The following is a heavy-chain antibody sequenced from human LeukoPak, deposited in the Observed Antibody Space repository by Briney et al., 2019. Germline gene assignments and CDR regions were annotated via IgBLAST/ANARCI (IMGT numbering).Heavy chain of an antibody. CDR1: GYTFTSYD. CDR3: ARPAGYYYDSSGALRSYYYMDV. J-gene: IGHJ6*03. V-gene: IGHV1-8*01. D-gene: IGHD3-22*01. CDR2: RNPNSGNT. Sequence: ASVKVSCKASGYTFTSYDINWVRQGTGQGLEWMGWRNPNSGNTGYAQKFQGRVTMTRNTSISTAYMELSSLRSEDTAVYYCARPAGYYYDSSGALRSYYYMDVWGKGTTVTVSS.